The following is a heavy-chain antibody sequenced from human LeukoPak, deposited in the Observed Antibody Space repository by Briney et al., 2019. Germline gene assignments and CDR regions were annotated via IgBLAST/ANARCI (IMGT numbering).Heavy chain of an antibody. V-gene: IGHV3-21*01. Sequence: GGSLRLSCAASGFTFSTYSMNWVHQAPGEGLEWVSSISGSSIYIYYADSVKGRFTISRDNAKNSLYLQMNSLRAEDTAVYYCARDPPYSDSSGYYYDYWGQGTLVTVSS. CDR3: ARDPPYSDSSGYYYDY. D-gene: IGHD3-22*01. J-gene: IGHJ4*02. CDR2: ISGSSIYI. CDR1: GFTFSTYS.